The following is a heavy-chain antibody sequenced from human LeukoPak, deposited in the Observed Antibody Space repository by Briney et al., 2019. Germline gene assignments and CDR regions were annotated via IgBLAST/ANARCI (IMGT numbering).Heavy chain of an antibody. Sequence: ASVKVSCKAFGYTFTSNYMHLVRHAPGQGPEWMGVISPSGGSTTYAQKFQGKVTLTRDMSTSTDYLELSSLRPEDTAVYYCARDIWFGDLYYYYYMDVWGKGTTVTISS. J-gene: IGHJ6*03. V-gene: IGHV1-46*01. D-gene: IGHD3-10*01. CDR3: ARDIWFGDLYYYYYMDV. CDR1: GYTFTSNY. CDR2: ISPSGGST.